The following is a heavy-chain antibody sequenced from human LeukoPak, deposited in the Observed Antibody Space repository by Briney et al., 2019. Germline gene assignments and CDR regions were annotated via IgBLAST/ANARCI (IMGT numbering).Heavy chain of an antibody. J-gene: IGHJ4*02. D-gene: IGHD3-3*01. CDR1: GFTVSSNY. CDR3: ARDLFLIGGGFDY. V-gene: IGHV3-30*14. Sequence: GGSLRLSCAASGFTVSSNYMRWVRQAPGKGLEWVAVISFDGSNKYYADSVKGRFTISRDNSKNTLYLQMNSLRAEDTAVYYCARDLFLIGGGFDYWGQGTLVTVSS. CDR2: ISFDGSNK.